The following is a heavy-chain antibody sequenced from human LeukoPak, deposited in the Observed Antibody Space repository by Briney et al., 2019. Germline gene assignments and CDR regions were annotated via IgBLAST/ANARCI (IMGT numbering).Heavy chain of an antibody. J-gene: IGHJ6*02. V-gene: IGHV4-59*08. D-gene: IGHD1-26*01. CDR1: GGSISSYY. CDR2: IYYSGST. Sequence: KPSETLSLTCTVSGGSISSYYWSWIRQPPGKGLEWIGYIYYSGSTNYNPSLKSRVTISVDTSKNQFSLKLSSVTAADTAVYYCARTIRRELRYLYGMDVWGQGTTVTVSS. CDR3: ARTIRRELRYLYGMDV.